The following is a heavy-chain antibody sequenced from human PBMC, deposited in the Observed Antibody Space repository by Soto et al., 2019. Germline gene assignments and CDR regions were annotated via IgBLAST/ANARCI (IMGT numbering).Heavy chain of an antibody. D-gene: IGHD3-22*01. Sequence: PGESLKISXKGSGYSLTSYLIGWVRQMPGKGLEWMGIIYPGDSETTYSPSFQGQVTISADKSISTAYLQWSSLKASDTAMYYCASTDSSGYYGAFDIWGQGTMVTVSS. CDR2: IYPGDSET. J-gene: IGHJ3*02. V-gene: IGHV5-51*01. CDR3: ASTDSSGYYGAFDI. CDR1: GYSLTSYL.